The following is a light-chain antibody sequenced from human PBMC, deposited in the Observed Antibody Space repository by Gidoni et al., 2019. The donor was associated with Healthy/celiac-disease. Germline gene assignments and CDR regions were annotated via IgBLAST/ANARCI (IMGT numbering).Light chain of an antibody. V-gene: IGLV2-14*03. CDR3: SSYTSSSTLEV. CDR2: DVS. Sequence: QSALPQPPSVSGSPGQSITLSCTGTSSDVGGYNYVYWYQQHPGKAPKLMIYDVSNRPSGVSNRFSGSKSGNTDSLTISELQAEDEADYYCSSYTSSSTLEVFGGGTKLTVL. J-gene: IGLJ2*01. CDR1: SSDVGGYNY.